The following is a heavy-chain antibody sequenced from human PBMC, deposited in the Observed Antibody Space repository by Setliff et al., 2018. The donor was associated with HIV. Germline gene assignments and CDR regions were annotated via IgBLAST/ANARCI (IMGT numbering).Heavy chain of an antibody. V-gene: IGHV3-53*01. J-gene: IGHJ3*02. CDR1: GFTVSSNY. CDR3: ARAMVPDSSGYYRPPAFDI. D-gene: IGHD3-22*01. CDR2: IYSGGST. Sequence: GGSLRLSCAASGFTVSSNYMSWVRQAPGKGLEWVSFIYSGGSTYYADSVKGRFTISRDNSKNTLYLQMNSLRAEDTAVYYCARAMVPDSSGYYRPPAFDIWGQGTMVTVSS.